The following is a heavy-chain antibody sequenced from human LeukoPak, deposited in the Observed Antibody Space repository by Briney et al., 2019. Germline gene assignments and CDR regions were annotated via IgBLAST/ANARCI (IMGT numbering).Heavy chain of an antibody. J-gene: IGHJ4*02. CDR1: GGSISSGDYY. CDR3: ARDDYGGVFDY. Sequence: SETLSLTCTVSGGSISSGDYYWSWIRQPPGKGLEWIGYIYYSGSTYYNPSLKSRVTISVDTSKNEFSLKLSSVTAADTAVYYCARDDYGGVFDYWGQGTLVTVSS. V-gene: IGHV4-30-4*01. D-gene: IGHD4-23*01. CDR2: IYYSGST.